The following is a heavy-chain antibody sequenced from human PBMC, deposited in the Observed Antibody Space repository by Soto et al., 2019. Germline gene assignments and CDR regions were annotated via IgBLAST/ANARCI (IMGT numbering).Heavy chain of an antibody. CDR3: ARDLRVYCSSTSCYERSYYYYGMDV. CDR1: GFTFSSYS. Sequence: GSLRLSCAASGFTFSSYSMNWVRQAPGKGLEWVSSISSSSSYIYYADSVKGRFTISRDNAKNSLYLQMNSLRAEDTAVYYCARDLRVYCSSTSCYERSYYYYGMDVWGQGTTVTVSS. J-gene: IGHJ6*02. D-gene: IGHD2-2*01. V-gene: IGHV3-21*01. CDR2: ISSSSSYI.